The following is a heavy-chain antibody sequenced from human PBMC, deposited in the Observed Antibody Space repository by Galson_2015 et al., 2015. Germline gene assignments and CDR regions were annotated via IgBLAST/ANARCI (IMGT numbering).Heavy chain of an antibody. D-gene: IGHD3-10*01. V-gene: IGHV1-18*04. CDR1: GYIFTNYG. J-gene: IGHJ4*02. Sequence: SVKVSCKASGYIFTNYGVSWVRQAPGQGLEWMGWISGYSGDTNYSQKFQDRATMTTDISTTTAYIELTSLKSDDTAVYYCERDGGDSGDYWGQGTLVTVSS. CDR2: ISGYSGDT. CDR3: ERDGGDSGDY.